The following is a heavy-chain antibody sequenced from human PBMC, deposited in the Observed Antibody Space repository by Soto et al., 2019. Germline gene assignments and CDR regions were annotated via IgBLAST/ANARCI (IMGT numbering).Heavy chain of an antibody. D-gene: IGHD2-15*01. CDR3: ARGGYCSGGSCSYPAFDI. CDR1: GGSICSYY. J-gene: IGHJ3*02. Sequence: SETLSLTCTVSGGSICSYYRSWIRQPPGKGLEWIGYIYYSGSTNYNPSLKSRVTISVDTSKNQFSLKLSSVTAADTAVYYCARGGYCSGGSCSYPAFDIWGQGTMVTVSS. V-gene: IGHV4-59*01. CDR2: IYYSGST.